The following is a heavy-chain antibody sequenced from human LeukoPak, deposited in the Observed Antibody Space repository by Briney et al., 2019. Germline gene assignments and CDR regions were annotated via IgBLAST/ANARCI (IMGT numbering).Heavy chain of an antibody. CDR2: INSEGKTT. V-gene: IGHV3-74*01. Sequence: GGSLRLSCAASGLTFSSYWMYWVRQGPGKGLVWVSRINSEGKTTHYADSVKGRFVISRDNAKNTLYLQMNSLRAEDTAVYYCARDPGSNSHDWYFDLWGRGTLVTVSS. CDR1: GLTFSSYW. D-gene: IGHD1-26*01. CDR3: ARDPGSNSHDWYFDL. J-gene: IGHJ2*01.